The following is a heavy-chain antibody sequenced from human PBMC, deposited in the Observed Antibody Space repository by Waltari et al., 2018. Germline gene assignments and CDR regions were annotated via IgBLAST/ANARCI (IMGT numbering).Heavy chain of an antibody. CDR2: IRSSGSST. Sequence: EVQLVESGGGLAQPGGSLRLSCVASGFTFSSYEMNWVRQAPGKGLEWVSYIRSSGSSTIYADSARGRFTISRDNAKNSLYLQMNSLRAEDTAVYFCARESGSSWSPLDYWGQGTLVTVSS. CDR3: ARESGSSWSPLDY. D-gene: IGHD6-13*01. CDR1: GFTFSSYE. V-gene: IGHV3-48*03. J-gene: IGHJ4*02.